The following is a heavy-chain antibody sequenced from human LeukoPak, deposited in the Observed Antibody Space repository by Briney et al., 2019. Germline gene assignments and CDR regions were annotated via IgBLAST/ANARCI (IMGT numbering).Heavy chain of an antibody. J-gene: IGHJ4*02. D-gene: IGHD3-10*01. Sequence: GGSLRLSCAASGFMFSNYAMSWVRQAPGKGLEWVSGIVASGGATYYADSVKGRFSISRDDSKNTLYLQMNSLRAEDTAVYYCAKAYYYGSERSYKTFDYWGQGTLVTVSS. CDR2: IVASGGAT. CDR3: AKAYYYGSERSYKTFDY. CDR1: GFMFSNYA. V-gene: IGHV3-23*01.